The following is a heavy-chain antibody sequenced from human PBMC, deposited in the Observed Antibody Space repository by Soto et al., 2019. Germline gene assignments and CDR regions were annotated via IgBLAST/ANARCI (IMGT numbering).Heavy chain of an antibody. CDR3: VRDWQLSP. J-gene: IGHJ5*02. D-gene: IGHD1-1*01. V-gene: IGHV1-18*01. Sequence: QVQLVQSGDEVKKTGASVKVSCRASGYTLTNYGISWVRQAPGQGLFWMGWISGHNGNTLYAQNVQGRRTLTIVTSTNTAYMELMSLKIYDTARYCCVRDWQLSPWGEGTLVTVAS. CDR2: ISGHNGNT. CDR1: GYTLTNYG.